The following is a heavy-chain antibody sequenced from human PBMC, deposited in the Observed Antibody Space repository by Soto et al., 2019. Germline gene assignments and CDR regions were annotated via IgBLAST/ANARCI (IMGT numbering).Heavy chain of an antibody. Sequence: KFQGRVTITRDTSASTAYMELSSLRSEDTAVYYCARDGIDFWSGVFDYWGQGTLVTVSS. V-gene: IGHV1-3*01. CDR3: ARDGIDFWSGVFDY. D-gene: IGHD3-3*01. J-gene: IGHJ4*02.